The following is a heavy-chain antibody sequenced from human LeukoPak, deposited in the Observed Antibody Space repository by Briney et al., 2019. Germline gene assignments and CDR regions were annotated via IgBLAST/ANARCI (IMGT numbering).Heavy chain of an antibody. CDR2: INPNSGGT. J-gene: IGHJ3*02. D-gene: IGHD5-24*01. V-gene: IGHV1-2*02. CDR1: GYTFTRYY. CDR3: ARLRWRILHAFDI. Sequence: ASVKVSCKASGYTFTRYYMHWVRQAPGQGPEWMGWINPNSGGTNYAKKFQGRVTMTRDTSISTAYMELSRPRSDDTAVYYCARLRWRILHAFDIWGQGTMVTVSS.